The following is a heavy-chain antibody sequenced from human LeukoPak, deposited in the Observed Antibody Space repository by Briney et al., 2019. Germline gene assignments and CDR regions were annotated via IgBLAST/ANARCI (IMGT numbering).Heavy chain of an antibody. J-gene: IGHJ4*02. D-gene: IGHD6-13*01. CDR1: GGSFSGYY. CDR3: ARPGSSGTEDY. CDR2: INHSGST. Sequence: PSETLSLTCAVYGGSFSGYYWSWIRQPPGKGLEWIGEINHSGSTNYNPSLKSRVTISVDTFKNQFSLKLSSVTAADTAVYYCARPGSSGTEDYWGQGTLVTVSS. V-gene: IGHV4-34*01.